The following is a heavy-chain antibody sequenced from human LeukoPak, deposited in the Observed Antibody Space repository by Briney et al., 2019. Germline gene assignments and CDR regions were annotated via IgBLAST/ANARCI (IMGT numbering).Heavy chain of an antibody. CDR1: GASFSGYY. J-gene: IGHJ2*01. Sequence: TSETLSLTCAVYGASFSGYYWSWIRQPPGKGLEWIGDIHQSGDTNHNPSLKSRVTISEDTSKNQFSLKLTSVTAAHTAVYFCARPMVRGAPHKYWHFDLWGRGTLVTVS. CDR3: ARPMVRGAPHKYWHFDL. CDR2: IHQSGDT. V-gene: IGHV4-34*01. D-gene: IGHD3-10*01.